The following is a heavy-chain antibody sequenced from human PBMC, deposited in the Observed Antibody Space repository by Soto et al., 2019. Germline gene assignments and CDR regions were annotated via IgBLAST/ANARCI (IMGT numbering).Heavy chain of an antibody. J-gene: IGHJ6*02. CDR2: ISGSGGST. CDR3: AKFVGQETPPQGYGSGGSGYVHPPGYGMDV. Sequence: EVQLLESGGGLVQPGGSLRLSCAASGFTFSSYAMSWVRQAPGKGLEWVSAISGSGGSTYYADSVKGRFTISRDNSKNTLYLPLNSLSAEDTAVYYCAKFVGQETPPQGYGSGGSGYVHPPGYGMDVWGQGTTVTVSS. D-gene: IGHD2-15*01. CDR1: GFTFSSYA. V-gene: IGHV3-23*01.